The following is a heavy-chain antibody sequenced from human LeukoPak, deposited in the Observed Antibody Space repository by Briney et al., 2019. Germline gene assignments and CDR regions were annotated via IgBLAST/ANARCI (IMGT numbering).Heavy chain of an antibody. Sequence: GGSLRLSCAASGFTFSSYGMHWVRQAPGKGLEWVAFIRYDGSNKYYADSVKGRFTISRDNSKNTLYLQMNSLRAEDTAVYYCAKDEYSSSEPLFDYWGQGTLVTVSS. V-gene: IGHV3-30*02. CDR2: IRYDGSNK. J-gene: IGHJ4*02. CDR1: GFTFSSYG. D-gene: IGHD6-6*01. CDR3: AKDEYSSSEPLFDY.